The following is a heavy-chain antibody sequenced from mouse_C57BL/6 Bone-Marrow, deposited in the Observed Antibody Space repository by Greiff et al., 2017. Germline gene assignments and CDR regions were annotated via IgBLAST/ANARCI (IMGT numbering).Heavy chain of an antibody. CDR3: ARDLTTVVEDY. V-gene: IGHV5-4*01. D-gene: IGHD1-1*01. CDR1: GFTFSSYA. Sequence: EVNLVESGGGLVKPGGSLKLSCAASGFTFSSYAMSWVRQTPEQRLEWVATISDGGSYTYYPDNVKGRFTISRDNAKNNLYLQLSHMKSEDTAMYYCARDLTTVVEDYWGQGTSVTVSS. CDR2: ISDGGSYT. J-gene: IGHJ4*01.